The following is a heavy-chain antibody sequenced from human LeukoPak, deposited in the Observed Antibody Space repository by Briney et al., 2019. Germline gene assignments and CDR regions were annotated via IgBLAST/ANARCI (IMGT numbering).Heavy chain of an antibody. CDR3: ARDYYFDSSGYPLDY. CDR1: GFNFNTYS. Sequence: PGGSLRLSCAASGFNFNTYSMNWVRQAPGTGLESVSYISSSSSIIYYADSVKGRFTISRDNAKNSLYLQMNSLRAEDTAVYYCARDYYFDSSGYPLDYWGQGTLVTVSS. D-gene: IGHD3-22*01. V-gene: IGHV3-48*04. CDR2: ISSSSSII. J-gene: IGHJ4*02.